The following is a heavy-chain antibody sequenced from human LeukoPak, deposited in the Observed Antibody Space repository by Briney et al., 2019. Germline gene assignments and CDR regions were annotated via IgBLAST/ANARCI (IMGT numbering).Heavy chain of an antibody. D-gene: IGHD3-3*01. CDR3: ARSPDFWSGYSFDY. V-gene: IGHV4-31*03. CDR2: IYYSGST. CDR1: GGPISSGGYY. J-gene: IGHJ4*02. Sequence: SQTLSLTCTVSGGPISSGGYYWSWIRQHPGKGLEWIGYIYYSGSTYYNPSLKSRVTISVDTSKNQFSLKLSSVTAADTAVYYCARSPDFWSGYSFDYWGQGTLVTVSS.